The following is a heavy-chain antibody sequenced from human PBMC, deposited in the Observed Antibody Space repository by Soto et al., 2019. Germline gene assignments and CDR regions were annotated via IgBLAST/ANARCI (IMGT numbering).Heavy chain of an antibody. CDR1: GFTVTSYW. D-gene: IGHD5-12*01. CDR3: AKENTGYGNFDY. CDR2: TSPAGSST. Sequence: DVQLVESGGGIVQPGGSLRLSCAASGFTVTSYWMHWVRQAPGKGLVWVSRTSPAGSSTYYADFVRGRFTISKDTAKNTLYLQINSLGAEDTGVYYCAKENTGYGNFDYWGQGTLVTVCS. V-gene: IGHV3-74*01. J-gene: IGHJ4*02.